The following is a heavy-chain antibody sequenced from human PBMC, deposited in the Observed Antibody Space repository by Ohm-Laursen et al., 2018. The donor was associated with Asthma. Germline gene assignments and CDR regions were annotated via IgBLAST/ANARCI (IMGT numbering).Heavy chain of an antibody. Sequence: PGTLSLTCTVSGGSISSSSDYWGWIRQPPGKGLEWIGRAFYSGSTYLNPSLKSRVTISVDTSKNQFSLKLSSVTAADTAVYYCAREVITISSREAGSFDIWGQGTMVTVSS. D-gene: IGHD3-10*01. J-gene: IGHJ3*02. V-gene: IGHV4-39*02. CDR1: GGSISSSSDY. CDR3: AREVITISSREAGSFDI. CDR2: AFYSGST.